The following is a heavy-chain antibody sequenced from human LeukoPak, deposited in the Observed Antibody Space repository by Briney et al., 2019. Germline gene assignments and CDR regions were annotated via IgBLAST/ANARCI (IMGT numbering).Heavy chain of an antibody. CDR1: GGSFSGYY. J-gene: IGHJ4*02. V-gene: IGHV4-34*01. CDR3: ARGNPSLLWFGELSHYFDH. Sequence: SETLSLTCAVYGGSFSGYYWSWIRQPPGKGLEWIGEINHSGSTNYNPSLKSRVTISVDTSKNQFSLKLSSVTAADTAVYYCARGNPSLLWFGELSHYFDHWGQGTLVTVSS. CDR2: INHSGST. D-gene: IGHD3-10*01.